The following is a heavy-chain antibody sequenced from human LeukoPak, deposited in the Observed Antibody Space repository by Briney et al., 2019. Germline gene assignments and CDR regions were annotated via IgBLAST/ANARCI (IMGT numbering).Heavy chain of an antibody. V-gene: IGHV4-39*01. CDR3: ARQNVATTHFDY. D-gene: IGHD5-24*01. CDR2: IYYSGST. J-gene: IGHJ4*02. Sequence: PSETLSLTCTVSGGSISSSSYYWGWIRQPPGTGLEWIGGIYYSGSTYYNPSLKSRVTISVDTSKNQFSLKLSSVTAADTAVYYCARQNVATTHFDYWGQGTLVTVSS. CDR1: GGSISSSSYY.